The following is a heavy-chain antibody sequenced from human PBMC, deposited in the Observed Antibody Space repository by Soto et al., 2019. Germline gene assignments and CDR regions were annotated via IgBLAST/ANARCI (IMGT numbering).Heavy chain of an antibody. J-gene: IGHJ4*02. CDR1: GGSISSYY. CDR3: ARGRYGDSILFDY. V-gene: IGHV4-59*01. D-gene: IGHD4-17*01. Sequence: SETLSLTCTVSGGSISSYYWSWIRQPPGKGLEWIGYIYYSGSTNYNPSLKSRVTISVDTSKNQFSLKLSSVTAADTAVYYCARGRYGDSILFDYWGQGTLVTVSS. CDR2: IYYSGST.